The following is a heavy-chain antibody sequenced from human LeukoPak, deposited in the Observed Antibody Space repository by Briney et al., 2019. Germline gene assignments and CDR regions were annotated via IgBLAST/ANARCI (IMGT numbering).Heavy chain of an antibody. Sequence: GGSLRLPCEASGFTFWNSAMSWVRRAPGKGLEWVSTISGFGGETFYADSVKGRFSLSRDNSKNTLSLQMNSLRAQDTAVYYCAKGGHYSFFDRWGQGTLVSVSS. CDR3: AKGGHYSFFDR. J-gene: IGHJ5*02. CDR1: GFTFWNSA. D-gene: IGHD3-10*01. V-gene: IGHV3-23*01. CDR2: ISGFGGET.